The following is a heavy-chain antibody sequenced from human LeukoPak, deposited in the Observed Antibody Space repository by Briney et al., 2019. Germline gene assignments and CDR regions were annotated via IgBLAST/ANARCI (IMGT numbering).Heavy chain of an antibody. CDR1: GFIFSNYW. CDR2: MKQDGSEK. Sequence: PGGSLRLSCAGSGFIFSNYWMGWVRQAPEKGLEWVANMKQDGSEKNYVNSVKGRSTISRDNSKNTLYLQMNSLRAEDTAVYYCAKVFSSGATREYYFDYWGQGTLVTVPS. V-gene: IGHV3-7*03. J-gene: IGHJ4*02. CDR3: AKVFSSGATREYYFDY. D-gene: IGHD1-26*01.